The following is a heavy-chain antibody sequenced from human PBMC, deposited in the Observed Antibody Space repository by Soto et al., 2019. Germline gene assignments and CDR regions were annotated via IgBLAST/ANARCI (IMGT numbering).Heavy chain of an antibody. V-gene: IGHV1-18*01. CDR3: AREGEMPYYYYGLDV. CDR1: GYTFTTYA. Sequence: QVQLVQSGAEVRKPGASVKVSCKASGYTFTTYAISWVRQAPGQGLEWMGWISGYNGHTKYAQKFQGRVTMTTDTSTSTVYMDMRSLRSDDTAVYYCAREGEMPYYYYGLDVWGQGTTVTVS. J-gene: IGHJ6*02. CDR2: ISGYNGHT. D-gene: IGHD3-16*01.